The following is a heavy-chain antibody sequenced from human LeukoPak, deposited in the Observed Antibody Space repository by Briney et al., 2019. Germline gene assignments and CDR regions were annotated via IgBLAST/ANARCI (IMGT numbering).Heavy chain of an antibody. Sequence: SETLSLTCTVSGGSISSSSYYWGWIRQPPGKGLEWIGSIYYSGSAYNNPSLRSRVTISVDTSKNQFSLKLSSVTAADTAVFYCARTPQGDNYFDYWGQGHLVTVSS. J-gene: IGHJ4*02. CDR1: GGSISSSSYY. CDR3: ARTPQGDNYFDY. D-gene: IGHD3-9*01. V-gene: IGHV4-39*07. CDR2: IYYSGSA.